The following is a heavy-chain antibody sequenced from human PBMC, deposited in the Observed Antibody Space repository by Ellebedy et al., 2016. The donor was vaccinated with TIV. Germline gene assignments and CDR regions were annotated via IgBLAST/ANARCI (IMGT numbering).Heavy chain of an antibody. CDR2: LNYGGES. D-gene: IGHD6-6*01. Sequence: MPSETLSLTCIVSGDSISSTNYFWGWIRQPPGKGLEWIGSLNYGGESYFDPSLKSRVTMSLDTSKNQFSLKVNSVTAADTAIYYCASHRGFYSSWSFDYWGQGTLTTVSS. V-gene: IGHV4-39*07. J-gene: IGHJ4*02. CDR1: GDSISSTNYF. CDR3: ASHRGFYSSWSFDY.